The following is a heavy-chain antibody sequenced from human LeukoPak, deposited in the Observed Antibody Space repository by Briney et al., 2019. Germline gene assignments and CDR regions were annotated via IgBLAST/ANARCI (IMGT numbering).Heavy chain of an antibody. J-gene: IGHJ2*01. V-gene: IGHV4-39*01. CDR1: GGSISSSSNY. CDR3: ARGATMIVVVIHDWYFDL. Sequence: SETLSLTCTVSGGSISSSSNYWGWIRQPPGKGLEWIGTIYSTGNTYYNPSLKSRLTISVDTSKNQFSLKLTSVTAADTAVYYCARGATMIVVVIHDWYFDLWGRGTLVTVSS. D-gene: IGHD3-22*01. CDR2: IYSTGNT.